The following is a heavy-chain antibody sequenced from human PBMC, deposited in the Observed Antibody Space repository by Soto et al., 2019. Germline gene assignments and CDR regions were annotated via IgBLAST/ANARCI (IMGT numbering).Heavy chain of an antibody. J-gene: IGHJ3*02. CDR3: ARSHGSDAFDI. CDR2: INPNSGGT. Sequence: ASVKVSCKASGYTFTGYYMHWVRQAPGQGLEWMGWINPNSGGTNYAQKFQGWVTTTRDTSISTAYMELSRLRSDDTAVYYCARSHGSDAFDIWGQGTMVTVSS. CDR1: GYTFTGYY. V-gene: IGHV1-2*04.